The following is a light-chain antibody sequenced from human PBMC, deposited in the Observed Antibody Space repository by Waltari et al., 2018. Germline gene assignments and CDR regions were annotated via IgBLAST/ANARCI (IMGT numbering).Light chain of an antibody. V-gene: IGLV1-40*01. J-gene: IGLJ3*02. CDR3: QSYDTTLSVV. CDR1: GPNIGAGEA. Sequence: QSVLTQPPSVSGAPGQRVTIPCTGSGPNIGAGEAVHWYQQVPRAAPKLLIYGSSSRPLGVPDRFFGSTSGTSASLAITGLQAEDEAVYYCQSYDTTLSVVFGGGTKLTVL. CDR2: GSS.